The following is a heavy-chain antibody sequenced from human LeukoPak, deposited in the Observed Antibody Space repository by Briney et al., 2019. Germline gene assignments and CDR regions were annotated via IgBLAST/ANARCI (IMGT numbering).Heavy chain of an antibody. CDR1: GFTFSSYS. Sequence: GGSLRLSCAASGFTFSSYSMNWVRQAPGKGLEWVSSISSSSSYIYYAASVKGRFTISRDNAKDSLYLQMNSLRAEDTAVYYCARVPAAIYYYYYMDVWGKGTTVTVSS. J-gene: IGHJ6*03. CDR2: ISSSSSYI. D-gene: IGHD2-2*01. V-gene: IGHV3-21*01. CDR3: ARVPAAIYYYYYMDV.